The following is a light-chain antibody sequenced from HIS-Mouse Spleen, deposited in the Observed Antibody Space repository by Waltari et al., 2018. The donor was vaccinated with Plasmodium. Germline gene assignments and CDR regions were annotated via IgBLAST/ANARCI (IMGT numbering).Light chain of an antibody. CDR2: GAS. CDR3: QQYNNWSFT. J-gene: IGKJ3*01. V-gene: IGKV3-15*01. Sequence: EIVMTQSPDTLSVSTGERATLSCRASQSVSSNLAWYQQKPGQAPRLLIYGASTRATGIPARFSGSGSGTEFTLTISSLQSEDFAVYYCQQYNNWSFTFGPGTKVDIK. CDR1: QSVSSN.